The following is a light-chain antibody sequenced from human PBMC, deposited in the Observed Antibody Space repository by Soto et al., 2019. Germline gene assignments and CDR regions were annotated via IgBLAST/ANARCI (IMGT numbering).Light chain of an antibody. V-gene: IGKV1-5*01. Sequence: DIQMTQSPSTLSASVGDRVTITCRASQSISSWLAWYQQKPGKAPKLLIYDASSLESGVPSRFSGSGSGTEFTLTISSLQPDNFATYYCRHYHSWLTFGGGNKV. J-gene: IGKJ4*01. CDR3: RHYHSWLT. CDR1: QSISSW. CDR2: DAS.